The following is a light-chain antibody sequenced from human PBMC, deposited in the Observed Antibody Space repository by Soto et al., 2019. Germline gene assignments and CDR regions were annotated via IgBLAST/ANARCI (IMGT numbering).Light chain of an antibody. CDR1: QSISND. J-gene: IGKJ5*01. CDR2: DTS. V-gene: IGKV3-11*01. Sequence: EIVLTQSPATLSLSPGERATLSCRASQSISNDFAWFQQKPGQDPRLLIHDTSNRASGIPARFSGSGSGTDFSIPISSLEPADFGIYYCQQHNNWPPITFGQGTRLEIK. CDR3: QQHNNWPPIT.